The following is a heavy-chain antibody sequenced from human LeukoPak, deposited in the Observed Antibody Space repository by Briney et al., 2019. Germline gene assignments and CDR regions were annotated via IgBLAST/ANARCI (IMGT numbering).Heavy chain of an antibody. J-gene: IGHJ4*02. Sequence: GGSLRLSCAASGFIFSSYAMSWVRQAPGKGLEWVSDICGSGGSTYYAHSVKGRFTSPRDNSKNTLYLQMNSLRAEHTAVYYCAKDEDTALVNYCDYWGEKTLVTVFS. CDR2: ICGSGGST. CDR1: GFIFSSYA. D-gene: IGHD5-18*01. CDR3: AKDEDTALVNYCDY. V-gene: IGHV3-23*01.